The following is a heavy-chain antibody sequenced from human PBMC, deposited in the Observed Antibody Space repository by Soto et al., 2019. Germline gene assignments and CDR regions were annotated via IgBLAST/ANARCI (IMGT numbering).Heavy chain of an antibody. CDR1: DYTFNDYG. CDR3: ARRYGNSPHYYFGMDV. Sequence: GASVKVSCKASDYTFNDYGISGVRQAPGQGLEWMGWISAYNGNTNYAQKLQDRVTMTADTSTSTAYRKVRSLRSDDTAVYYCARRYGNSPHYYFGMDVWGQGTTVTVS. J-gene: IGHJ6*02. D-gene: IGHD2-15*01. CDR2: ISAYNGNT. V-gene: IGHV1-18*04.